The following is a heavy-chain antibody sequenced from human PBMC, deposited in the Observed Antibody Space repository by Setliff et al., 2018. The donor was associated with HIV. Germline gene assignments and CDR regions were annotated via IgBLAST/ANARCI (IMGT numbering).Heavy chain of an antibody. V-gene: IGHV1-2*06. CDR3: ARDSRGVVTLNWYFDL. CDR1: GYTFTGYY. CDR2: INPNSGGT. D-gene: IGHD2-21*02. J-gene: IGHJ2*01. Sequence: ASVKVSCKASGYTFTGYYMHWVRQAPGQGLEWMGRINPNSGGTNYAQKFQGRVTMTRDTSTSTAYMELSRLRSDDTAVYYCARDSRGVVTLNWYFDLWGRGTLVTVSS.